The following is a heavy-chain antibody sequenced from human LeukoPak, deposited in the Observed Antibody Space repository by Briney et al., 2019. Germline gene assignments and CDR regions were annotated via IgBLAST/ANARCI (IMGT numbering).Heavy chain of an antibody. CDR1: GFTFSSYS. CDR3: PRKPPQPPVPTPPAYSSYMAV. D-gene: IGHD4-17*01. J-gene: IGHJ6*03. CDR2: ISSSSSTI. Sequence: PGGSLRLSCAASGFTFSSYSMNWVRQAPGKGLEWVSYISSSSSTIYYADSVKGRFTISRDNAKNSLYLQMNSLRAEDTAVYYCPRKPPQPPVPTPPAYSSYMAVWAKGPRSPSP. V-gene: IGHV3-48*01.